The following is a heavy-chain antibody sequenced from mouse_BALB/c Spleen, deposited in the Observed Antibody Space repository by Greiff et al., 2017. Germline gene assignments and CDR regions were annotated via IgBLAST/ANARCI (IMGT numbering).Heavy chain of an antibody. Sequence: DVKLQESGPGLVKPSQSLSLTCTVTGYSITSDYAWNWIRQFPGNKLEWMGYISYSGSTSYNPSLKSRISITRDTSKNQFFLQLNSVTTEDTATYYCASLYGYDVGDAMDYWGQGTSVTVSS. D-gene: IGHD2-2*01. CDR3: ASLYGYDVGDAMDY. V-gene: IGHV3-2*02. CDR1: GYSITSDYA. CDR2: ISYSGST. J-gene: IGHJ4*01.